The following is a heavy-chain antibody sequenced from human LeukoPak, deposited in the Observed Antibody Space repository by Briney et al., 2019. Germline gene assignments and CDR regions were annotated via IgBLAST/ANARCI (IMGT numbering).Heavy chain of an antibody. CDR1: GFTLSSYE. CDR2: ISRTGNSI. J-gene: IGHJ4*02. V-gene: IGHV3-48*03. Sequence: GGSQSLFCAASGFTLSSYEMNWVRLAPGKGLEWISYISRTGNSIYYADSVKGRFTISRDSAKNSLYLQMNSLRAEDTAVYYCARGPYSSNWYVDYWGQGTLVTVAS. D-gene: IGHD6-13*01. CDR3: ARGPYSSNWYVDY.